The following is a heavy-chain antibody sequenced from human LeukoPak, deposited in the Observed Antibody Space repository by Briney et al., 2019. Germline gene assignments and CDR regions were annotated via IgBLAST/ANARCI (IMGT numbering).Heavy chain of an antibody. Sequence: PGGSLRLSCAASGFTLSSYAMTWVRQAPGKGLEWVSAIASGGSTYYADSVKGRFTISRDNSKNTLYQQMNSLRVEDTAVYYCTRGSSRTGYNCWGQGVLVTVSS. CDR1: GFTLSSYA. J-gene: IGHJ4*02. V-gene: IGHV3-23*01. D-gene: IGHD3/OR15-3a*01. CDR3: TRGSSRTGYNC. CDR2: IASGGST.